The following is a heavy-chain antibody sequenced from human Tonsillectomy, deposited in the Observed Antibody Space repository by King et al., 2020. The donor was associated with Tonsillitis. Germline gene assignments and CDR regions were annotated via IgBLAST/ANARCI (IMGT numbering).Heavy chain of an antibody. Sequence: VQLVESGAEVKKPGASVKVSCKASGYTLSNHYIHWVRQAPGQGLEWMGIINPSGGTTKYAQRFQGRVTVTRDTSTSTVYMELSSLRSEDTAVYYCARGDDQRVWPNYRYSLDYWGQGTPVTVSS. D-gene: IGHD3-16*01. CDR3: ARGDDQRVWPNYRYSLDY. CDR1: GYTLSNHY. CDR2: INPSGGTT. V-gene: IGHV1-46*01. J-gene: IGHJ4*02.